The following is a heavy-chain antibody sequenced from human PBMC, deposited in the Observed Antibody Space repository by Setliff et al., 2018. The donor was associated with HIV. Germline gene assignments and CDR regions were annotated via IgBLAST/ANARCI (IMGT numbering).Heavy chain of an antibody. Sequence: SETLSLTCTVSDDSISSYYWSWIRQPPGKGLEWIGYIYTSGSTNYNPSLKSRVTISVDTSKNQFSLRLISVTAADTAVYYCAKVAVTGYCSTTSCQNWFDPWGQGTLVTVSS. CDR3: AKVAVTGYCSTTSCQNWFDP. V-gene: IGHV4-4*09. CDR2: IYTSGST. CDR1: DDSISSYY. D-gene: IGHD2-2*01. J-gene: IGHJ5*02.